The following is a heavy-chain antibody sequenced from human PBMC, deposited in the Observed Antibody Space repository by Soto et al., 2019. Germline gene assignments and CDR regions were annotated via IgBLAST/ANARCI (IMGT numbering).Heavy chain of an antibody. V-gene: IGHV1-2*04. D-gene: IGHD5-12*01. CDR3: ARAISYNGYPGGDAFDI. Sequence: ASVKVSCKASGYTFTGYYMHWVRQAPGQGLEWMGWINPNSGGTNYAQKFQGWVTMTRDTSISTAYMELSRLRSDDTAVYYCARAISYNGYPGGDAFDIWGQGTMVTVSS. CDR2: INPNSGGT. CDR1: GYTFTGYY. J-gene: IGHJ3*02.